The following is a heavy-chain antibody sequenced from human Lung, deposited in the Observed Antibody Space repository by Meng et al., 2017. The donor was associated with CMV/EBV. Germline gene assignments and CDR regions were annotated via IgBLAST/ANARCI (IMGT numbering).Heavy chain of an antibody. CDR3: AKDFTQLAVAGIPYDFDY. J-gene: IGHJ4*02. CDR1: GFTFSSYG. D-gene: IGHD6-19*01. Sequence: SCAASGFTFSSYGMHWVRQAPGKGLEWVAFIRYDGSNKYYADSVKGRFTISRDNSKNTLYLQMNSLRAEDTAVYYCAKDFTQLAVAGIPYDFDYWGQGTLVTVSS. V-gene: IGHV3-30*02. CDR2: IRYDGSNK.